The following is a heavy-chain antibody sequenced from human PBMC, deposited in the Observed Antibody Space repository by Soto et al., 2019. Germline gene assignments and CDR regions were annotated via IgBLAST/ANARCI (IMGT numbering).Heavy chain of an antibody. J-gene: IGHJ6*03. CDR1: GYTFTSHG. CDR3: ARMVRGSNIDYYHYMDV. V-gene: IGHV1-18*01. D-gene: IGHD3-10*01. Sequence: QVQLVQSGAEVKKPGASVKVSCKASGYTFTSHGISWVRQAPGQGLEWMGWISASNGDTNYAQKFQGRVTVTTDTSTSTACKELRSLRSEDTAVYYCARMVRGSNIDYYHYMDVWGKGTTVTVSS. CDR2: ISASNGDT.